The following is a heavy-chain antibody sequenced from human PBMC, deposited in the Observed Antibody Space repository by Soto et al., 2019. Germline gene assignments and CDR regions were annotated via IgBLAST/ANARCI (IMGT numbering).Heavy chain of an antibody. CDR2: INPNSGGT. CDR1: GYTFTGYY. Sequence: ASVKVSCKASGYTFTGYYMHWVRQAPGQGLEWMGWINPNSGGTNYAQKFQGRVTMTRDTSISTAYMELSRLRSDDTAVYYCARKRDSSGWCSTYYYYYGMDVWGQGTTVTVSS. CDR3: ARKRDSSGWCSTYYYYYGMDV. V-gene: IGHV1-2*02. D-gene: IGHD6-19*01. J-gene: IGHJ6*02.